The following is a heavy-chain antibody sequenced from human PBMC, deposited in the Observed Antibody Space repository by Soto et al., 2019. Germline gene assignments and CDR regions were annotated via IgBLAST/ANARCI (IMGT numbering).Heavy chain of an antibody. J-gene: IGHJ3*02. Sequence: QVQLQESGPGLVKPSGTLSLTCAVSSGSISSSNWWSWVRQPPGRGWGGIGEIYHSGSTNYNPSLKSRVTISVDKSKNQFSLKLSSVTAADTAVYYCAREYCSGGSCYDAFDIWGQGTMVTVSS. CDR3: AREYCSGGSCYDAFDI. CDR1: SGSISSSNW. CDR2: IYHSGST. V-gene: IGHV4-4*02. D-gene: IGHD2-15*01.